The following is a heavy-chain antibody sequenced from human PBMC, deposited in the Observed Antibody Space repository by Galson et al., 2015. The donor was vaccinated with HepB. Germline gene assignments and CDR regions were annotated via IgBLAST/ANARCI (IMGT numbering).Heavy chain of an antibody. J-gene: IGHJ6*02. CDR1: GFTFSSYS. CDR2: ISSSSSYI. Sequence: SLRLSCAASGFTFSSYSMNWVRQAPGKGLEWVSSISSSSSYIYYADSVKGRFTISRDNAKNSLYLQMNSLRAEDTAVYYCARLVPAAHLYYYGMDVWGQGTTVTVSS. CDR3: ARLVPAAHLYYYGMDV. D-gene: IGHD2-2*01. V-gene: IGHV3-21*01.